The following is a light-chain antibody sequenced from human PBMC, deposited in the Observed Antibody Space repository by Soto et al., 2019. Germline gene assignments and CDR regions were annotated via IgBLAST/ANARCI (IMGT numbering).Light chain of an antibody. J-gene: IGLJ1*01. CDR1: SSNIGSNY. V-gene: IGLV1-47*01. CDR2: RNN. CDR3: AAWDYSLSVYV. Sequence: QSVLTQPPSASGTPGQRVTISCSGSSSNIGSNYVYWYQQLPGTAPKLLIYRNNQRPSGVPDRFSDSKSGTSASLAISGLRSEDESDYYCAAWDYSLSVYVFGTGTKVTVL.